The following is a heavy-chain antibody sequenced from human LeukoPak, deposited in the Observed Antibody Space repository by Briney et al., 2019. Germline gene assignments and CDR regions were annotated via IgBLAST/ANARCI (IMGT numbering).Heavy chain of an antibody. D-gene: IGHD3-16*01. CDR1: GDSVSSNSAA. CDR3: AREVARPTLPDAFDI. J-gene: IGHJ3*02. Sequence: SQTLSLTCAISGDSVSSNSAAWNWIRQSPSRRLEWLGRTYYRSKWYNDYAVSVKNRITINPDTSKNQFSLQPNSVTPEDTAVYYCAREVARPTLPDAFDIWGQGTMVTVSS. CDR2: TYYRSKWYN. V-gene: IGHV6-1*01.